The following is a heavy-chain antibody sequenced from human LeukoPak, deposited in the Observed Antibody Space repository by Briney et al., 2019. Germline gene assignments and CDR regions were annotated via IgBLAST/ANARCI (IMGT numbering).Heavy chain of an antibody. V-gene: IGHV3-11*01. CDR3: AKDLSAAWRYFHC. CDR2: ISSSGSTT. D-gene: IGHD6-13*01. CDR1: GFTFSDYY. J-gene: IGHJ4*02. Sequence: PGGSLRLSCAASGFTFSDYYMSWIRQAPGKGLEWVSYISSSGSTTYYADSVKGRFTISRDNSKNTLYLQMNSLKAEDTAVYYCAKDLSAAWRYFHCWGQGTLVTVSS.